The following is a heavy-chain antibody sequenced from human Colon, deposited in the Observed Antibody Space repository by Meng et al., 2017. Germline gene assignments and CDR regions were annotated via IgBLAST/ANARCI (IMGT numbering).Heavy chain of an antibody. D-gene: IGHD3-3*01. V-gene: IGHV3-66*02. CDR3: ANRFV. Sequence: GASLKISCAASEFIVSSDFMYWVRQAPGKGLEWVSMIHNGDVTFYSDSVKGRFTISRDSSKNTLFLQINSLRPEDTALYYCANRFVWGLGTLVTVSS. CDR2: IHNGDVT. J-gene: IGHJ4*02. CDR1: EFIVSSDF.